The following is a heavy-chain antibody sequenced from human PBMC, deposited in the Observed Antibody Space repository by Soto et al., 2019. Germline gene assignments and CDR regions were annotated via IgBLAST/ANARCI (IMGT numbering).Heavy chain of an antibody. J-gene: IGHJ5*02. D-gene: IGHD1-1*01. CDR1: GFTFSSYA. CDR2: ISAGGETT. CDR3: ACDKNCHWVDH. V-gene: IGHV3-23*01. Sequence: PGGSLRLSCAASGFTFSSYAMNWVRQAPGKGLEWVSVISAGGETTYYADSVKGRFTISRDNSKNTLYLQMNSLRAEDAAVYYCACDKNCHWVDHWGQGTLVTVSS.